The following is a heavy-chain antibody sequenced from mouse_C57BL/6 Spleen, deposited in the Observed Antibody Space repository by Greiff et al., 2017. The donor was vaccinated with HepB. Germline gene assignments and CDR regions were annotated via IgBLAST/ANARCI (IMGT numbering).Heavy chain of an antibody. CDR3: TRYSWYFDV. CDR2: IDPETGGT. J-gene: IGHJ1*03. CDR1: GYTFTDYE. Sequence: QVHVKQSGAELVRPGASVTLSCKASGYTFTDYEMHWVKQTPVHGLEWIGAIDPETGGTAYNQKFKGKAILTADKSSSTAYMELRSLTSEDSAVYYCTRYSWYFDVWGTGTTVTVSS. V-gene: IGHV1-15*01.